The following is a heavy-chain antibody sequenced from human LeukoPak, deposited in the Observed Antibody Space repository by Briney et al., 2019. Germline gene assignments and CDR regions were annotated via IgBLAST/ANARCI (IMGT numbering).Heavy chain of an antibody. J-gene: IGHJ4*02. V-gene: IGHV3-30*04. CDR3: ASDYADS. CDR2: ITYDEKNT. Sequence: PGGSLRLSCTASGFAFSTYAMHWVRQAPGRGLEWVAVITYDEKNTFYGDSVRGRFTISRDISKNTAYLQMNSLRTGGPAMYFCASDYADSWGQGTLVTVSS. D-gene: IGHD4-17*01. CDR1: GFAFSTYA.